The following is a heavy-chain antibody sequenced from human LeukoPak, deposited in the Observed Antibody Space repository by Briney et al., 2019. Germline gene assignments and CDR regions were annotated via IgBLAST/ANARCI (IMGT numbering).Heavy chain of an antibody. J-gene: IGHJ4*02. CDR1: GGTFSSYT. CDR3: ARDPTRPDYGGSYFDY. CDR2: IIPILGIA. D-gene: IGHD4-23*01. Sequence: EASVKVSCKASGGTFSSYTISWVRQAPGQGLEWMGRIIPILGIANYAQKFQGRVTITADKSTSTAYMELSGLRSEDTAVYYCARDPTRPDYGGSYFDYWGQGTLVTVSS. V-gene: IGHV1-69*04.